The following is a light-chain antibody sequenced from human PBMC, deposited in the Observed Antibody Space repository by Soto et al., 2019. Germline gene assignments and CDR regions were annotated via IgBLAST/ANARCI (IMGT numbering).Light chain of an antibody. CDR2: DVT. CDR3: CSYAGTNTLI. Sequence: QSALTQPRSVSGSPGLSVTISCTGTSNDVGGHSHVSWYQQHPGKAPKVMIYDVTKRPSGVPDRFSGSKSGNTASLTISGLQAEDEAEYHCCSYAGTNTLIFGGGTKLTVL. CDR1: SNDVGGHSH. J-gene: IGLJ2*01. V-gene: IGLV2-11*01.